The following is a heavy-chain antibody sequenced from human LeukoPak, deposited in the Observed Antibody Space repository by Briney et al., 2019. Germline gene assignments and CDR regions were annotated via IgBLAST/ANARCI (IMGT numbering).Heavy chain of an antibody. Sequence: SETLSLTCTVSGGSISSYYWSWIRQPPGKGLEWIGYIYYSGSTNYNPSLKSRVTISVDTSKNQFPLKLSSVTAADTAVYYCARQPPSDGDTGPDYFDYWGQGTLVTVSS. D-gene: IGHD5-18*01. CDR3: ARQPPSDGDTGPDYFDY. V-gene: IGHV4-59*08. CDR2: IYYSGST. CDR1: GGSISSYY. J-gene: IGHJ4*02.